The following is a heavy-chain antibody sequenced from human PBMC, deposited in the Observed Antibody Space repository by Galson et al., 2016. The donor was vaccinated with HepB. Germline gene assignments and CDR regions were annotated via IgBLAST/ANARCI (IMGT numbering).Heavy chain of an antibody. CDR2: ISSSISTI. CDR3: ARELVRSAFDL. Sequence: SLRLSCAASGFTFSRSGLNWVRQAPGKGLQWISYISSSISTIYYADSVMGRFTISRDNAKNSVYLQMNSLRDDDTGVYYCARELVRSAFDLWARGQWSPSRQ. V-gene: IGHV3-48*02. D-gene: IGHD2-8*02. CDR1: GFTFSRSG. J-gene: IGHJ3*01.